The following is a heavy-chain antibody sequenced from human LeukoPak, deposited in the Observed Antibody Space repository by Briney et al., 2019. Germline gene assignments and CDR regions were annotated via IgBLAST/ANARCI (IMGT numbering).Heavy chain of an antibody. CDR2: MNPNTGRT. Sequence: GASVKVSCKASRYTFTSYDINWVREAAGQGLEWMGWMNPNTGRTGFAQRFQGRLSMTSDTSISTAYIELSSLRSDDTAVYYCARLSQTPDYYSNGGYYFLGYWGQGTPVTVSS. D-gene: IGHD3-22*01. CDR1: RYTFTSYD. V-gene: IGHV1-8*01. J-gene: IGHJ4*02. CDR3: ARLSQTPDYYSNGGYYFLGY.